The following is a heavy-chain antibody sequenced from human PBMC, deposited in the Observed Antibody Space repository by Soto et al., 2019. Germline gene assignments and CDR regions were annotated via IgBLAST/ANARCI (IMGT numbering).Heavy chain of an antibody. J-gene: IGHJ4*02. CDR3: EKDRYSGTYPTDFDY. Sequence: PGGSLRLSCAASGFTFSSYGIHWVRQAPGKGLEWVALISYDGGNEKYTESVKDRFTISRDDSHNVAYLQMSSLRTEDTAMYYCEKDRYSGTYPTDFDYWGQGSLVTVSS. D-gene: IGHD1-26*01. CDR1: GFTFSSYG. V-gene: IGHV3-30*18. CDR2: ISYDGGNE.